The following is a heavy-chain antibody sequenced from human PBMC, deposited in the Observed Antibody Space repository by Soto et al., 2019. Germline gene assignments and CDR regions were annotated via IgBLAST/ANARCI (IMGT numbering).Heavy chain of an antibody. CDR3: ARDRLESYDFWSGYLN. J-gene: IGHJ4*02. CDR1: GGSISSCDYY. V-gene: IGHV4-30-4*01. Sequence: TLSLTCTVSGGSISSCDYYWRGIRQPPGKGLEWIGYIYYSGSTYYNPSLKSRVTISVDTSKNQFSLKLSSVTAADTAVYYCARDRLESYDFWSGYLNWGQGTLVTVSS. D-gene: IGHD3-3*01. CDR2: IYYSGST.